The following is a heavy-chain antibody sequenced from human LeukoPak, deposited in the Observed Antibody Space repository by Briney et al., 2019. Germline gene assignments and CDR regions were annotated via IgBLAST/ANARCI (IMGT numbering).Heavy chain of an antibody. CDR1: GFSFSSYG. J-gene: IGHJ4*02. Sequence: GGSLRLSCATSGFSFSSYGMHWVRQAPGKGLEWVAVIWYDGSNKYYADSVKGRFTISRDNYKNTLYLQVDSLRAEDTAVYYCARDVAHGARGYFDYWGQGTLVTVSS. V-gene: IGHV3-33*01. D-gene: IGHD4-17*01. CDR2: IWYDGSNK. CDR3: ARDVAHGARGYFDY.